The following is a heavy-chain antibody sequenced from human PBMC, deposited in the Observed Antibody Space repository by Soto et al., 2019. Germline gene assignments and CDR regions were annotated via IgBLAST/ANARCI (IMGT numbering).Heavy chain of an antibody. CDR3: ARDRKSGQGPYSSGWYFY. V-gene: IGHV1-18*03. Sequence: QVQLVQSGAEVKKPGASVKVSCKASGYTFTSYGISWVRQAPGQGLEWMGWISAYNGNTNYAQKLQGRVTMTTDTSANTAYMELRILRSDDMAVYYCARDRKSGQGPYSSGWYFYWGQGTLVTVSS. CDR2: ISAYNGNT. D-gene: IGHD6-19*01. J-gene: IGHJ4*02. CDR1: GYTFTSYG.